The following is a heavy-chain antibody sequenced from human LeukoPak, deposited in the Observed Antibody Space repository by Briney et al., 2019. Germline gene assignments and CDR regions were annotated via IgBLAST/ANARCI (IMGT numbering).Heavy chain of an antibody. CDR1: GGTFSSYA. J-gene: IGHJ6*03. V-gene: IGHV1-69*05. Sequence: ASVKVSCKASGGTFSSYAISWVRQAPGQGLEWMGGIIPIFGTANYAQKFQGRVTITTDESTSTAYMELSSLRSEDTAVYYCASEGRWLHTPPDYYYYMVVWSRGTTVTVSS. D-gene: IGHD5-24*01. CDR3: ASEGRWLHTPPDYYYYMVV. CDR2: IIPIFGTA.